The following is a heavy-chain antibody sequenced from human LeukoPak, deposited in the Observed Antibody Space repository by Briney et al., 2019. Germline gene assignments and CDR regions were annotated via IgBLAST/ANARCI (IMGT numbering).Heavy chain of an antibody. CDR2: IYTSGST. Sequence: SETLSLTCTVSGGSISSYYWSWIRQPAGKGLEWIGRIYTSGSTNYNPSLKSRVTMSVDTSKNQFSLKLSSVTAADTAVYYCARDFIVATMGSFDAFDIWGQGTMVTVSS. D-gene: IGHD5-12*01. CDR1: GGSISSYY. J-gene: IGHJ3*02. CDR3: ARDFIVATMGSFDAFDI. V-gene: IGHV4-4*07.